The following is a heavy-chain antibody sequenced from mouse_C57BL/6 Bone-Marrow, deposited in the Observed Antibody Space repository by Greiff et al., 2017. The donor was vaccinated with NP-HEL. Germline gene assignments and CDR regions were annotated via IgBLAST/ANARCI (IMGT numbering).Heavy chain of an antibody. CDR3: ARGRSYGNAMDY. D-gene: IGHD1-1*01. V-gene: IGHV3-6*01. CDR2: ISYDGSN. Sequence: EVQLQESGPGLVKPSQSLSLTCSVTGYSITSGYYWNWIRQFPGNKLEWMGYISYDGSNNYNPSLKNRISITRYTSKNQFFLKLNSVTTEDTATYYGARGRSYGNAMDYWGQGTSVTVSS. J-gene: IGHJ4*01. CDR1: GYSITSGYY.